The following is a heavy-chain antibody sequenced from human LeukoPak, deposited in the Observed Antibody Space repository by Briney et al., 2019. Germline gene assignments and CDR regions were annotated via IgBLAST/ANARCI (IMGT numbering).Heavy chain of an antibody. CDR1: GFTFSSYG. CDR2: ISYAGSNK. CDR3: AREGPNYYDSSGLSYAFDI. V-gene: IGHV3-30*03. Sequence: GRSLRLSCAASGFTFSSYGMHWVRQAPGKGLEWVAVISYAGSNKYYADSVKGRFTISRDNSKNTLYLQMNSLRAEDTAVYYCAREGPNYYDSSGLSYAFDIWGQGTMVTVSS. D-gene: IGHD3-22*01. J-gene: IGHJ3*02.